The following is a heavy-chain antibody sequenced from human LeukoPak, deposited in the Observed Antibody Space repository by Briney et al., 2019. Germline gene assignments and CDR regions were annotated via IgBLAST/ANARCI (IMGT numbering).Heavy chain of an antibody. CDR2: ISYDGSNK. CDR1: GFTFSSYA. Sequence: PGGSLRLSCAASGFTFSSYAMHWVRQAPGKGLEWVAVISYDGSNKYYADSVKGRFTISRDNSKNTLYLQMNSLRAEDTAVYYCARVYYYGSGSYWGRNPFLPYAFDIWGQGTMVTVSS. J-gene: IGHJ3*02. V-gene: IGHV3-30-3*01. CDR3: ARVYYYGSGSYWGRNPFLPYAFDI. D-gene: IGHD3-10*01.